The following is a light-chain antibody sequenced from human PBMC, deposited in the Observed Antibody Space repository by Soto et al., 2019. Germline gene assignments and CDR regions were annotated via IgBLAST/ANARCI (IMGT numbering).Light chain of an antibody. J-gene: IGLJ2*01. CDR3: CSHAGSFTLV. CDR1: SSDVGGYNY. CDR2: DVS. Sequence: QSALTQPRSVSGSPGQSVTISCTGTSSDVGGYNYVSWYQTYPGNAPRLMNYDVSKPPSGVPDRFSGSKSGNTASLTISGLPAEDEADYYGCSHAGSFTLVFGGGTKLTVL. V-gene: IGLV2-11*01.